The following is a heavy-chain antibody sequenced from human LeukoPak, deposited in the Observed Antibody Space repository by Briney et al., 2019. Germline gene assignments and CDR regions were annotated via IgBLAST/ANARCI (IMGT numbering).Heavy chain of an antibody. Sequence: SETLSLTCTVSGGSISSSSYYWGWIRQPPGKGLEWIGSIYYSGSTYYNPSLKSRVTISVDTSKNQFSLKLSSVTAADTAVYYCARVYGYSSSDDAFDIWGQGTMVTVSS. CDR3: ARVYGYSSSDDAFDI. V-gene: IGHV4-39*01. CDR1: GGSISSSSYY. J-gene: IGHJ3*02. D-gene: IGHD6-6*01. CDR2: IYYSGST.